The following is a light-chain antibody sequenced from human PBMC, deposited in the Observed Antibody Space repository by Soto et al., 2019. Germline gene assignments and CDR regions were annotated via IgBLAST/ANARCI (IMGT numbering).Light chain of an antibody. V-gene: IGLV1-40*01. CDR1: GSTIGAGYD. CDR2: GNI. Sequence: QSVLTQPPSVSGAPGQRVPISCPGSGSTIGAGYDVHWYQQRPGTAPKLLIFGNINRPSGVPDRFSGSKSGTSASLAITGLQAEDEGDYYCQSYDSTLSARYVFGTGTKLTVL. CDR3: QSYDSTLSARYV. J-gene: IGLJ1*01.